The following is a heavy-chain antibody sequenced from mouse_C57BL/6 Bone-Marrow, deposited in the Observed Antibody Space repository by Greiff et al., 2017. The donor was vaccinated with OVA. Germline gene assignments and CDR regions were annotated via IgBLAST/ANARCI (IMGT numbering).Heavy chain of an antibody. CDR1: GYTFTSYW. CDR3: ANIGLRSFDY. V-gene: IGHV1-69*01. D-gene: IGHD1-1*01. J-gene: IGHJ2*01. CDR2: IDPSDSYT. Sequence: QVQLKEPGAELVMPGASVKLSCKASGYTFTSYWMHWVKQRPGQGLEWIGEIDPSDSYTNYNQKFKGKSTLTVDKSSSTAYMQLSSLTSEDSAVYYCANIGLRSFDYWGQGTTLTVSS.